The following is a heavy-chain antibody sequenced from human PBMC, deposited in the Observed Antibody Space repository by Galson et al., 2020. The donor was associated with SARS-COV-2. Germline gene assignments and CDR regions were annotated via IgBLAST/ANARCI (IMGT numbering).Heavy chain of an antibody. J-gene: IGHJ3*02. CDR1: GYRFTDYL. CDR3: APSSDGGAFDI. V-gene: IGHV1-3*01. CDR2: INAGNGDT. D-gene: IGHD5-18*01. Sequence: ASVKVSCKASGYRFTDYLMHWVRQAPGQRLEWMGWINAGNGDTKFSQSFQGRVTITRDTSASTAYMEVTSLRSEDTAVYYCAPSSDGGAFDIWGQGTMVTVSS.